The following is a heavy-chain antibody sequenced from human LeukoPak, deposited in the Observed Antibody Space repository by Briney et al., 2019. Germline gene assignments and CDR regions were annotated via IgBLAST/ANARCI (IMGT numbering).Heavy chain of an antibody. D-gene: IGHD6-19*01. CDR1: GFTFDDYA. Sequence: GGSLRLSCAASGFTFDDYAMHWVRQAPGKGLEWVSGISWNSGSIGYADSVKGRFTISRDNAKNSLYLQVNSLRAEDMALYYCAKAKGIAVAESFDYWGQGTLVTVSS. CDR3: AKAKGIAVAESFDY. CDR2: ISWNSGSI. J-gene: IGHJ4*02. V-gene: IGHV3-9*03.